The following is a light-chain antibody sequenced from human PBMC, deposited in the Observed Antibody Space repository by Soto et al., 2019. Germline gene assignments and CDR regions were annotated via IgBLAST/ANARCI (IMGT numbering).Light chain of an antibody. CDR3: NSYTSTFTWV. CDR2: EVT. J-gene: IGLJ2*01. V-gene: IGLV2-14*01. CDR1: SSDVGGHNF. Sequence: QSALTQPASVSGSPGQSITISCTGTSSDVGGHNFVSWYQQHPGKAPKLMIYEVTNRPPGVSDRFPASKSGNTASPTISGLQAEDEAAYYCNSYTSTFTWVFGGGTKLTVL.